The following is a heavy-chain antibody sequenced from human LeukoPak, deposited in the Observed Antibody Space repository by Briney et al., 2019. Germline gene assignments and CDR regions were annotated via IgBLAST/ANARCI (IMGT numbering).Heavy chain of an antibody. Sequence: GGSLRLSCAASGFTFSSYWMSWVRQAPGKGLEWVANIKQDGSEKYYVDSVKGRFTISRDNAKNSLYLQMNSLRAEDTAVYYCARLGDYYDSSGLAFDYWGQGTLVTVSS. J-gene: IGHJ4*02. CDR3: ARLGDYYDSSGLAFDY. V-gene: IGHV3-7*01. CDR1: GFTFSSYW. D-gene: IGHD3-22*01. CDR2: IKQDGSEK.